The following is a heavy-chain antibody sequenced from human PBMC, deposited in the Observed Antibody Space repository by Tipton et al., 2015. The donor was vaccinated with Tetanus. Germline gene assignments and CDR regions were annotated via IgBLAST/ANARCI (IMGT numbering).Heavy chain of an antibody. CDR1: GFTFSNSW. Sequence: SGAASGFTFSNSWMTWVRQAPGKGLEWVSGISVRGSHTYYADPVKGRFNISRDNSKNTVYLQMNSLRDEDTAVYYCVRRWFGTQYYFGMDVWGQGTTVTVSS. V-gene: IGHV3-23*01. D-gene: IGHD2/OR15-2a*01. J-gene: IGHJ6*02. CDR2: ISVRGSHT. CDR3: VRRWFGTQYYFGMDV.